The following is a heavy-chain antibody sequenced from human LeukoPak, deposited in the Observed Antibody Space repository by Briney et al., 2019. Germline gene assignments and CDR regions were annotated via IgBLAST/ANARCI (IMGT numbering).Heavy chain of an antibody. Sequence: GGSLRLSCAASGFTFSNAWMSWVRQSPGKGLEWVAVTSSDERAKFYADSMKGRFTISRDNSKNTLFLQMNSLTEEDTAVYFCAREAPSGSFADYWGQGTLVTVSS. J-gene: IGHJ4*02. V-gene: IGHV3-30*03. CDR3: AREAPSGSFADY. D-gene: IGHD1-26*01. CDR1: GFTFSNAW. CDR2: TSSDERAK.